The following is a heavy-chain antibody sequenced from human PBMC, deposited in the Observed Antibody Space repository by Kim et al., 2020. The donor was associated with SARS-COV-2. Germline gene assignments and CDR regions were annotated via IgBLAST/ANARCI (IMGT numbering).Heavy chain of an antibody. V-gene: IGHV3-11*01. D-gene: IGHD3-3*01. CDR3: ARENSHITIFGVVTRIGMDV. Sequence: GGSLRLSCAASGFTFSDYYMSWSRQAQGKGLEWVSYISSSGSTIYYADSVKGRFTISRDNAKNSLYLQMNSLRAEDTAVYYCARENSHITIFGVVTRIGMDVWGQGTTVTVSS. CDR1: GFTFSDYY. J-gene: IGHJ6*02. CDR2: ISSSGSTI.